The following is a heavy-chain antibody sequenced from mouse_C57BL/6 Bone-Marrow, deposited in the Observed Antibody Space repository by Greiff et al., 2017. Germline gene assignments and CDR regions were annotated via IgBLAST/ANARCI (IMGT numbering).Heavy chain of an antibody. J-gene: IGHJ3*01. Sequence: QVQLLQPGTELVQPGASVKLSCKASGYTFTSYWMHWVKQRPGKGLEWIGNINPSNGGTTYNEKFKSKATMTVDKSTSTAYMQLSSLTSEDSAVYYCARWGGNYGFAYWGQGTLVTVSA. V-gene: IGHV1-53*01. CDR2: INPSNGGT. CDR3: ARWGGNYGFAY. CDR1: GYTFTSYW. D-gene: IGHD2-1*01.